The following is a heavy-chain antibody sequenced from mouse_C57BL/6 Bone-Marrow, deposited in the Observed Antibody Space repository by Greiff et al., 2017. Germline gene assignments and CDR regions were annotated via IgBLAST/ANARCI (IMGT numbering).Heavy chain of an antibody. CDR2: ISSDGGTH. Sequence: EVKVVESGGGLVQPAESLSLTCESNEYEFPSHDMSWVRKTPEKRLELVAAISSDGGTHYYPAPMARRFITSRYTTKQTLYLQMSSLRSEDTAVYYCARHSYGSSSYYAMDYWGQGTSVTVSS. J-gene: IGHJ4*01. CDR1: EYEFPSHD. V-gene: IGHV5-2*01. D-gene: IGHD1-1*01. CDR3: ARHSYGSSSYYAMDY.